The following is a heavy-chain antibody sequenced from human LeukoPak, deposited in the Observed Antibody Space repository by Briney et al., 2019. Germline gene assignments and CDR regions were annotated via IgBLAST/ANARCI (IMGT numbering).Heavy chain of an antibody. Sequence: SQTLSLTCTVSGGSISSGGYYWSWLRQHPGKGLEWVGYIYYSGSTYHNPSLKSRVTISVDTSKNQFSLKLSSVTAADTAVYYCARGAGFGGDLAYWGQGTLVTVSS. J-gene: IGHJ4*02. CDR2: IYYSGST. CDR1: GGSISSGGYY. D-gene: IGHD3-10*01. CDR3: ARGAGFGGDLAY. V-gene: IGHV4-31*03.